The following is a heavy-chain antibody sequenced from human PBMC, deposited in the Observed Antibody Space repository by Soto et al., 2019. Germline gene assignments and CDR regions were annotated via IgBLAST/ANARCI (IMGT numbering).Heavy chain of an antibody. CDR1: GYSISSGYY. CDR2: SYHSGTT. J-gene: IGHJ3*02. Sequence: ETLSLTCTVSGYSISSGYYWGWLRQPPGRGLVGIGSSYHSGTTYYTPSLKSRFTISGDTSKNQFSLKLSSVTAADTAVYYCARDRGYSSSWYDAFDIWGQGTMVTVSS. V-gene: IGHV4-38-2*02. D-gene: IGHD6-13*01. CDR3: ARDRGYSSSWYDAFDI.